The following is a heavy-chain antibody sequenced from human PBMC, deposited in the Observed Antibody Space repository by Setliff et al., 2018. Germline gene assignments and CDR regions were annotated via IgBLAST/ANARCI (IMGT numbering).Heavy chain of an antibody. Sequence: PSETLSLTCKVSGDSMNSGVYYWVWIRPPPGKGLEWIGRIYSGGTTYYNSSLKSRVTISVDTSKSQFSLRLNSVTAADTAVYYCARTGTYRYFDYWGRGTLVTVSS. CDR2: IYSGGTT. V-gene: IGHV4-39*01. CDR1: GDSMNSGVYY. D-gene: IGHD1-1*01. J-gene: IGHJ4*02. CDR3: ARTGTYRYFDY.